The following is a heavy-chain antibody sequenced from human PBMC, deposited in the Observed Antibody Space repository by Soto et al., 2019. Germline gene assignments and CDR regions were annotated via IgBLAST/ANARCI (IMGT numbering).Heavy chain of an antibody. CDR2: IYYSGST. Sequence: SETLSLTCTVSGGSISSGDYYWSWIRQPPGKGLEWIGYIYYSGSTYYNPSLKSRVTISVDTSKNQFSLKLSSVTAADTAVYYCARDSRHDYVVNFFDYWGQGTLVTVSS. D-gene: IGHD4-17*01. V-gene: IGHV4-30-4*01. J-gene: IGHJ4*02. CDR3: ARDSRHDYVVNFFDY. CDR1: GGSISSGDYY.